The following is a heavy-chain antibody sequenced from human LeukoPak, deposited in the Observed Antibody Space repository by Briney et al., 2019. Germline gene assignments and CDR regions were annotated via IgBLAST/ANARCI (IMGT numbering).Heavy chain of an antibody. CDR3: ARTNYYDSSGYRYYYYYYYMDV. CDR2: IYTSGST. Sequence: SETLSLTCTVSGGSIIGYYWTWIRQPPGKGLEGIGYIYTSGSTNYNPSLKSRVTISVDMSKNQFSLQLSSVTAADTAVYYCARTNYYDSSGYRYYYYYYYMDVWGKGTTVTVSS. J-gene: IGHJ6*03. V-gene: IGHV4-4*09. CDR1: GGSIIGYY. D-gene: IGHD3-22*01.